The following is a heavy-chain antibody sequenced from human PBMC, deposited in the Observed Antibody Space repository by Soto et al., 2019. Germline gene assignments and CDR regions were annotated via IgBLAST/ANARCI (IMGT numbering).Heavy chain of an antibody. CDR1: GGTFSSYA. Sequence: SVKVSCKASGGTFSSYAISWVRQAPGQGLEWMGGIIPIFGTANYAQKFQGRVTITADKSTSTAYMELSSLRSEDTAVYYCARFTIFAVVIRGGFDYWGQGTLVTGSS. CDR2: IIPIFGTA. D-gene: IGHD3-3*01. V-gene: IGHV1-69*06. CDR3: ARFTIFAVVIRGGFDY. J-gene: IGHJ4*02.